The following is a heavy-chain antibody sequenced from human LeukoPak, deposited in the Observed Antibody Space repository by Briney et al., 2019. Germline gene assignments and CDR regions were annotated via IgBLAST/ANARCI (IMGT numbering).Heavy chain of an antibody. CDR3: AIGYGGYLSQSAFDI. V-gene: IGHV3-74*01. CDR1: VFTFSSYW. J-gene: IGHJ3*02. Sequence: GGSLRLSCAVSVFTFSSYWMQCVRRAPGKGLVWVSRINSDGYSISYANSVKGRFTISRDNSKNTVYLQMNSLRAEDTAVYYCAIGYGGYLSQSAFDIWGQGTMVTVSS. D-gene: IGHD5-12*01. CDR2: INSDGYSI.